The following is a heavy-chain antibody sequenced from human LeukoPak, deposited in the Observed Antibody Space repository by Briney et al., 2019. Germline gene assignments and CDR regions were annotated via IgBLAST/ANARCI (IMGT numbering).Heavy chain of an antibody. V-gene: IGHV3-23*01. CDR2: ISGSGHRT. CDR1: GFTFRSHA. D-gene: IGHD6-19*01. CDR3: HSSGWTSPWYFDY. Sequence: GGSLRLSCAASGFTFRSHAMTWVRQTLGKGLEWVSGISGSGHRTYYADSVKGRFTISRDNSKNTLYLQMNSLRAEDTAVYYCHSSGWTSPWYFDYWGQGTLVTVSS. J-gene: IGHJ4*02.